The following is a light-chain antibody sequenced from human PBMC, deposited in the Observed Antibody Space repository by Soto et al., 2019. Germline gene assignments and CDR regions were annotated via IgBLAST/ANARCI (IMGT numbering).Light chain of an antibody. CDR2: TAS. V-gene: IGKV1-39*01. J-gene: IGKJ2*01. CDR1: QSISSY. Sequence: DIQMTQSPSSLSASVGERVAITCRASQSISSYLNWYQQKPGKAPKILIYTASSLQSGVPSRFSGSRSGTDFTLTISSLQAEDFATYYCQQSYNTPPTFGQGTKLEIK. CDR3: QQSYNTPPT.